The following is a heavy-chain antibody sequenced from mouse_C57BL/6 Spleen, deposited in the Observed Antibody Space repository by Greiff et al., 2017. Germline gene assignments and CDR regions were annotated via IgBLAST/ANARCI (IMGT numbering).Heavy chain of an antibody. CDR1: GFTFSSYA. D-gene: IGHD1-1*01. CDR2: ISDGGSYT. Sequence: VQLQQSGGGLVKPGGSLKLSCAASGFTFSSYAMSWVRQTPEKRLEWVATISDGGSYTYYPDNVKGRFTISRDNAKNNLYLQMSHLKSEDTAMYYCARDNGYGSSYGYFDVWGTGTTVTVSS. V-gene: IGHV5-4*01. CDR3: ARDNGYGSSYGYFDV. J-gene: IGHJ1*03.